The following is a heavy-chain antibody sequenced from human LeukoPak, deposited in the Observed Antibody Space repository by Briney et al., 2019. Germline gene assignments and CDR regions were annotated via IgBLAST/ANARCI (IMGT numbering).Heavy chain of an antibody. Sequence: SETLSLTCTVSGDSISSGDYYWSWIRQPAGKGLEWIGRISSSGSTNYNPSLKSRVTISVDTSKNQFSLKLSSVTAADTAVYYCARLGVDTAMVLVGYFDYWGQGTLVTVSS. CDR1: GDSISSGDYY. D-gene: IGHD5-18*01. CDR2: ISSSGST. CDR3: ARLGVDTAMVLVGYFDY. V-gene: IGHV4-61*02. J-gene: IGHJ4*02.